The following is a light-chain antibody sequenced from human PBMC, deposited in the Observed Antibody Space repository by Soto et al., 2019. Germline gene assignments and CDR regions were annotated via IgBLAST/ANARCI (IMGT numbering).Light chain of an antibody. Sequence: EIVMTQSPATLSVSPGERATLSCRASQSVSGRLAWYQQKRGQAPRLLIYAASTRATGIPARFSGSGSGTEFTLTISSLQSEDFAVYYCQQYDIWPLTFGGGTKVDIK. CDR2: AAS. J-gene: IGKJ4*01. CDR1: QSVSGR. CDR3: QQYDIWPLT. V-gene: IGKV3-15*01.